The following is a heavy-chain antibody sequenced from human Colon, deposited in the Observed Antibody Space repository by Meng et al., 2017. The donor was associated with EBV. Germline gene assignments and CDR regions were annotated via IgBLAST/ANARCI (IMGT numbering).Heavy chain of an antibody. Sequence: LQLQGSGPGAVKPSETLYLTCTFSGGSLDNSDYFWDWSRQPPGKGLEWIGSVRYSGTAYYNPSLTSRVTISVDTSKNQFSLNLSSLTAADTAVYYCARHVYGESYGFWGQGTLVPSPQ. D-gene: IGHD4-17*01. J-gene: IGHJ4*02. CDR2: VRYSGTA. CDR3: ARHVYGESYGF. V-gene: IGHV4-39*01. CDR1: GGSLDNSDYF.